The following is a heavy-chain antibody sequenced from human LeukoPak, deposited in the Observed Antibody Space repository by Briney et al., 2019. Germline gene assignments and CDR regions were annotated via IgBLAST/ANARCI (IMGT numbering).Heavy chain of an antibody. J-gene: IGHJ4*02. CDR2: IRYDGSNK. Sequence: GGSLRLSCAASGFTFSSYGMHWVRQAPGKGLEWVAFIRYDGSNKYYADSVKGRFTISRDNSKNTLYLQMNSLRAEDTAVYYCAKGTIVGATGFDYWGQGTLVTVSS. CDR3: AKGTIVGATGFDY. V-gene: IGHV3-30*02. CDR1: GFTFSSYG. D-gene: IGHD1-26*01.